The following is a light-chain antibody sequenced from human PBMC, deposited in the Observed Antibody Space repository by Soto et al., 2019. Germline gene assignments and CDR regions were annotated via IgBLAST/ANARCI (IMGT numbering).Light chain of an antibody. Sequence: QSVLTQPTSVSGSPGQSITISCTGNHNDIGTYDYVSWYQQHPGRAPRLLIHGVTTRPSGISGRFSASKSGLTASLTISGLQPEDEAAYYCSSFTSNRIYVFGPGTKLTVL. V-gene: IGLV2-14*03. CDR2: GVT. CDR1: HNDIGTYDY. J-gene: IGLJ1*01. CDR3: SSFTSNRIYV.